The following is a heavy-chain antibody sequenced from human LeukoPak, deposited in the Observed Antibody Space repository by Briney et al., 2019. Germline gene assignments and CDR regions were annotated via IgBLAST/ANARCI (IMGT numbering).Heavy chain of an antibody. CDR2: ISSSGSTI. Sequence: GGSLRLSCAASGFTFSSYEMNWVRQAPGKGLEWVSYISSSGSTIYYADSVKGRFTISRDNAKNSMYLQMNSLRAEDTAVYYCARDAIQEGAFDIWGQGTMVTVSS. CDR3: ARDAIQEGAFDI. CDR1: GFTFSSYE. J-gene: IGHJ3*02. V-gene: IGHV3-48*03.